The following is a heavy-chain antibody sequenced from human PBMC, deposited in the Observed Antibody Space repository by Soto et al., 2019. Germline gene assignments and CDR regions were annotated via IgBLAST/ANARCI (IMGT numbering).Heavy chain of an antibody. CDR1: GSYITSGDYH. CDR2: ISHSETT. Sequence: QVRLRESGPGLVKASQTLSLTCSVSGSYITSGDYHWTWIRQAPGKGLEWIGYISHSETTYYSPALKNRIIISSDFSMNQFSLRLNSVTAADTAVYFCAGFGVGDRDDKWGQGTLVTVSS. J-gene: IGHJ4*02. V-gene: IGHV4-30-4*01. CDR3: AGFGVGDRDDK. D-gene: IGHD2-8*01.